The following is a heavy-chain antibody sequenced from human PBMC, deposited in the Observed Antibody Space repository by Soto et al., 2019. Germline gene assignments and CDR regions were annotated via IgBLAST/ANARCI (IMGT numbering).Heavy chain of an antibody. Sequence: ASVKVSCKPSGYTFTEFDINWVRQAPGQGLEWMGWMNTNTGNTGYAQKFQGRVTMTRDTSISTAYMELRRLRSEDTAVYYCARVVRFFGGHAGYWGQGTLVTVSS. CDR1: GYTFTEFD. CDR2: MNTNTGNT. D-gene: IGHD3-3*01. J-gene: IGHJ4*02. V-gene: IGHV1-8*01. CDR3: ARVVRFFGGHAGY.